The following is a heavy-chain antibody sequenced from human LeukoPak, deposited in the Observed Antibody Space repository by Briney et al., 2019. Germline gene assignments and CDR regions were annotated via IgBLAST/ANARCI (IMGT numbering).Heavy chain of an antibody. D-gene: IGHD2-2*02. Sequence: SETLSLTCAVYGGSFSGYYWSWIRQPPGKGLEWIGEINHSGSTNYNPSLKSRVTISVDTSKNQFSLKLSSVTAADTAVYYCASGYCSSTSCYNRLGDWGRGTLVTVSS. CDR3: ASGYCSSTSCYNRLGD. CDR1: GGSFSGYY. CDR2: INHSGST. V-gene: IGHV4-34*01. J-gene: IGHJ4*02.